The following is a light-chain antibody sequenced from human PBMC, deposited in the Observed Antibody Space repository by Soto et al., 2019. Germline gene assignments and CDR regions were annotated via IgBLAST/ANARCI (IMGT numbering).Light chain of an antibody. V-gene: IGKV1-33*01. CDR2: DTS. Sequence: DIQMTQSHSSLSASVGDRVTITCQASQDIRKYLNWYQQKPGKAPNFLIYDTSNLETGVPSRFSGSGSGTDFTFTISSLQPEDIATYYCQQYDNLVTFGGGTKVDIK. CDR1: QDIRKY. J-gene: IGKJ4*01. CDR3: QQYDNLVT.